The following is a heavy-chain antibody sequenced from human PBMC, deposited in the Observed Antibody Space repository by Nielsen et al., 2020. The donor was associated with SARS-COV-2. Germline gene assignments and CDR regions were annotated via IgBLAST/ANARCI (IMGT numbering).Heavy chain of an antibody. Sequence: SETLSLTCTVSGGSISSGGYYWNWIRQHPGKGLEWIGNIYCSGSTFYNPSVKSHFTMSLDTSKNQFSLHLTSVTAADTAVYYCARDSTAAIGGAWFDPWGQGTLVTVSS. CDR2: IYCSGST. D-gene: IGHD2-2*02. CDR3: ARDSTAAIGGAWFDP. J-gene: IGHJ5*02. CDR1: GGSISSGGYY. V-gene: IGHV4-31*01.